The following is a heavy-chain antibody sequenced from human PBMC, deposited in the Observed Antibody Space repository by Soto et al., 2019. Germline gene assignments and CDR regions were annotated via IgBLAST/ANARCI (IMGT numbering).Heavy chain of an antibody. CDR3: ARDVGYGLIGY. V-gene: IGHV1-2*04. CDR1: GYTFTGYY. Sequence: ASVKVSCKASGYTFTGYYMHWVRQAPGQGLEWIGWINPNSGGTNYAQKFQGWVTMTRDTSISTAYMELRSLRSDDTAVYYCARDVGYGLIGYWDQGSLVSVSS. CDR2: INPNSGGT. J-gene: IGHJ4*02. D-gene: IGHD5-18*01.